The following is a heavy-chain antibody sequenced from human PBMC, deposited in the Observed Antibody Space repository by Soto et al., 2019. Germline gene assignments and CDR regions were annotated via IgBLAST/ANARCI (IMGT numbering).Heavy chain of an antibody. V-gene: IGHV1-69*01. D-gene: IGHD3-22*01. Sequence: QVQLVQSGAEVKKPGSLVKVSCKASGGTFSSYAISWVRQAPGQGLEWMGGIITSFGTANYAQKFQGRVTITEGESTITAYMKLSSLRSEDTAVYYFPRDLALYCYDSSASTGAFDIWGQGTMVTVSS. CDR3: PRDLALYCYDSSASTGAFDI. CDR1: GGTFSSYA. CDR2: IITSFGTA. J-gene: IGHJ3*02.